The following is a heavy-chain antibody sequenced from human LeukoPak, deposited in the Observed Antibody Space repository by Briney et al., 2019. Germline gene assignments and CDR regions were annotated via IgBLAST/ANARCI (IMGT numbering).Heavy chain of an antibody. J-gene: IGHJ4*02. CDR2: FTSMSRTI. V-gene: IGHV3-21*01. CDR3: ASMAGRKYADY. Sequence: GGSLRLSCAASGFSFSSYAMTWARQAPGKGLEWVSSFTSMSRTIYYADSVKGRFTISRDDAKKSLYLQMNSLRAEDTAVYYCASMAGRKYADYWGQGTLVTVSS. CDR1: GFSFSSYA. D-gene: IGHD2-8*01.